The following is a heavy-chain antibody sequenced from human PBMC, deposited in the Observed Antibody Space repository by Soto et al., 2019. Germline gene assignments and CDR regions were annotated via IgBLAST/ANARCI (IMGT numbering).Heavy chain of an antibody. CDR3: ARGSWDDVSGHYYMDV. D-gene: IGHD1-1*01. J-gene: IGHJ6*03. V-gene: IGHV6-1*01. CDR2: TYYRSKWYS. Sequence: QVQLQQSGPGLVKPSQTLSLTCDISGDSVSSNSAAWNWIRQTPSRGLEWLGRTYYRSKWYSNYAISVKSRVTVTPYTFKTQFSLQLNSVTPEDTAVYYCARGSWDDVSGHYYMDVWGKGTTVTVSS. CDR1: GDSVSSNSAA.